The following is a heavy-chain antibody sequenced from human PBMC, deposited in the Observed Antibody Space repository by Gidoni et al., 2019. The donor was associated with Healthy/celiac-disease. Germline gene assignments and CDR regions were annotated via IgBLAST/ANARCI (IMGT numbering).Heavy chain of an antibody. D-gene: IGHD2-21*02. Sequence: QLQLQESAPGLVKPSETLYLTCTVSGGYIRSSSYYWGWNRQPPGKGLEWIGITYYSGSTYYNPSLKSRVTISVDTSKNQFSLKLSSVTAADTAVYYCARGYCGGDCYLNWFDPWGQGTLVTVSS. J-gene: IGHJ5*02. CDR3: ARGYCGGDCYLNWFDP. V-gene: IGHV4-39*01. CDR1: GGYIRSSSYY. CDR2: TYYSGST.